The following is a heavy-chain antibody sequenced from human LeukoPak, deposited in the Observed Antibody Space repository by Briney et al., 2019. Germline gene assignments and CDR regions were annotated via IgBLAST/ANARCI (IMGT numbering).Heavy chain of an antibody. CDR1: GFTFSSYS. J-gene: IGHJ4*02. CDR2: ISSSSSYI. V-gene: IGHV3-21*01. D-gene: IGHD3-3*01. CDR3: ARVITIVDDFWSGYRSGPLDY. Sequence: PGGSLRLSCAASGFTFSSYSMNWVRQAPGKGLEWVSSISSSSSYIYYADSVKGRFTISRDNAKNSLYLQMSSLRAEDTAVYYCARVITIVDDFWSGYRSGPLDYWGQGTLVTVSS.